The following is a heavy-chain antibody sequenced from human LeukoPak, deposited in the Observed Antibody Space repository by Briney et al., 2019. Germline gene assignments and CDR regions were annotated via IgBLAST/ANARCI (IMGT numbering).Heavy chain of an antibody. CDR1: GYTFTGYY. CDR3: AREAVPAAIRAFDI. J-gene: IGHJ3*02. CDR2: TNPNSGGT. D-gene: IGHD2-2*01. V-gene: IGHV1-2*02. Sequence: GASVKVSCKASGYTFTGYYMHWVRQAPGQGLEWMGWTNPNSGGTNYAQKFQGRVTMTRDTSISTAYMELSRLRSDDTAVYYCAREAVPAAIRAFDIWGQGTMVTVSS.